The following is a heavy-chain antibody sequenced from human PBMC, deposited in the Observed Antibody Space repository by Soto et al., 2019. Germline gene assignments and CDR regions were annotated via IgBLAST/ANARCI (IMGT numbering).Heavy chain of an antibody. J-gene: IGHJ4*02. CDR1: GYTFSNYY. Sequence: QVHLVQSGAEVKKPGASVKVSCKASGYTFSNYYVHWVRQAPVQGLEWMGLINPNGGSSTYAQKFQGRVTMTRDTSTTTVYMELSSLRSEDSAVYYCARNLRYYDILAGLDYWGQGTLVSVSS. CDR2: INPNGGSS. V-gene: IGHV1-46*01. CDR3: ARNLRYYDILAGLDY. D-gene: IGHD3-9*01.